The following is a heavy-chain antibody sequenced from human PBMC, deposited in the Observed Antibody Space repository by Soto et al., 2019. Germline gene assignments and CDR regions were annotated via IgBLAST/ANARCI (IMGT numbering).Heavy chain of an antibody. CDR3: AKVALGYSSGWYYANYYYGMDV. D-gene: IGHD6-19*01. J-gene: IGHJ6*02. V-gene: IGHV3-30*18. CDR1: GFTFSSYG. CDR2: ISYDGSNK. Sequence: GGSLRLSCAASGFTFSSYGMHWVRQAPGKGLEWVAVISYDGSNKYYADSVKGRFTISRDNSKNTLYLQMNSLIAEDTAVYYCAKVALGYSSGWYYANYYYGMDVWGQGTTVTVSS.